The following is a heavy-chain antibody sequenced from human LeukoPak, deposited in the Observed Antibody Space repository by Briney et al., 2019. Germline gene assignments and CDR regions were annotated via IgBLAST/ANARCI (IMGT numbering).Heavy chain of an antibody. CDR3: ARGGLVRGAINSLIAFDI. CDR1: GGSLSHYY. J-gene: IGHJ3*02. Sequence: NPSETLSLTCAVNGGSLSHYYWSWIRQSPDKGLEWLGEITQSGSTNSNPSLKSRTTMSVDKSKNQFSLQLNSVTPEDTALYYCARGGLVRGAINSLIAFDIWGQGIMVTVSS. D-gene: IGHD3-10*01. CDR2: ITQSGST. V-gene: IGHV4-34*01.